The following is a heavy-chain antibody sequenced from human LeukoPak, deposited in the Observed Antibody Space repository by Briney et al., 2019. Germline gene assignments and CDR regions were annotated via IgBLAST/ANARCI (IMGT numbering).Heavy chain of an antibody. Sequence: GGSLRLSCAASGFTFDDYTMHWVRQAPGKGLEWVSLISWDGANTYYADSVKGRFTISRDNSKNSLYLQMNSLITEDTALYFCARGALYSYFYMDVWGKGTTVTVSS. CDR3: ARGALYSYFYMDV. J-gene: IGHJ6*03. CDR2: ISWDGANT. D-gene: IGHD4-11*01. V-gene: IGHV3-43*01. CDR1: GFTFDDYT.